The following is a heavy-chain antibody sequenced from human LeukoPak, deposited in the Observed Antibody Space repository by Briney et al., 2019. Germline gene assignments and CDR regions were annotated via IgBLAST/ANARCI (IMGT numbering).Heavy chain of an antibody. D-gene: IGHD2-2*02. CDR2: ITGSYESI. V-gene: IGHV3-23*01. Sequence: GGSLRLSCAASGFTFSTHAMSWVRQAPGKGLEWVSSITGSYESIYYADSVKGRFTISRDNSKNTLYLQMNSLRAEDTAVYYCAKFWESCADSSCYTADYWGQGTLVTVSS. J-gene: IGHJ4*02. CDR3: AKFWESCADSSCYTADY. CDR1: GFTFSTHA.